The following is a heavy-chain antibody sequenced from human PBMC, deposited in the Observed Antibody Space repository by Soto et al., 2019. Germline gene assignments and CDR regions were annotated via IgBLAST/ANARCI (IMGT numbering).Heavy chain of an antibody. CDR1: GGTFSSYA. J-gene: IGHJ2*01. CDR2: IIPIFGTA. D-gene: IGHD3-10*01. CDR3: ARSGVRGVSDWYFDL. V-gene: IGHV1-69*06. Sequence: QVQLVQSGAEVKKPGSSVKVSCKASGGTFSSYAISWVRQAPGQGLEWMGGIIPIFGTANYAQKFQGRVTITADKSTSTAYMELSSLGPEDTAVYYCARSGVRGVSDWYFDLWGRGTLVTVSS.